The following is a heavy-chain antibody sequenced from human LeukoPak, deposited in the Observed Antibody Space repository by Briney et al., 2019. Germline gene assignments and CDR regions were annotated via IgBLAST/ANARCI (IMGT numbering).Heavy chain of an antibody. CDR2: IYYSGST. V-gene: IGHV4-39*01. Sequence: SETLSLTCTVSGGSISSSSYYWGWIRQPPGKGLEWIGSIYYSGSTYYNPSLKSRVTISVDTSKNQFSLKLSSVTAADTAVYYCARRDLDRGVIYRGQGTLVTVSS. CDR1: GGSISSSSYY. J-gene: IGHJ4*02. D-gene: IGHD3-10*01. CDR3: ARRDLDRGVIY.